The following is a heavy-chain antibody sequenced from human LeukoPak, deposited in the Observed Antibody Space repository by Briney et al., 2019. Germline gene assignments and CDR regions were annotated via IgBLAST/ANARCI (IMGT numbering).Heavy chain of an antibody. CDR1: GGTFSSYA. CDR2: IIPIFGTA. CDR3: AREAYGDYHRPKPGFDY. J-gene: IGHJ4*02. V-gene: IGHV1-69*05. D-gene: IGHD4-17*01. Sequence: ASVKVSCKASGGTFSSYAISWVRQAPGQGLEWMGGIIPIFGTANYAQKFQGRVTITTDESTSTAYMELSSLRSEDTAVYYCAREAYGDYHRPKPGFDYWGQGTLVTVSS.